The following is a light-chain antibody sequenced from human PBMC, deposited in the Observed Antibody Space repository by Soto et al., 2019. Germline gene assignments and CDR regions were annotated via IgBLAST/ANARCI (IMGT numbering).Light chain of an antibody. Sequence: QSVLTQPASVSGSPGQSITISCTGTSSDVGGYNYVSWYQQHPGKAPKFMIYDVSNRPSGVSNRFSGSKSGNTASLTISELQAEDEAEYYCSSYTTSNTRQIVFVTGTKVTVL. V-gene: IGLV2-14*01. CDR3: SSYTTSNTRQIV. CDR1: SSDVGGYNY. CDR2: DVS. J-gene: IGLJ1*01.